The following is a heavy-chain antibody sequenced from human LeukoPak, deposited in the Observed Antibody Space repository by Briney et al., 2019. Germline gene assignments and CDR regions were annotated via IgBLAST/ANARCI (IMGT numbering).Heavy chain of an antibody. J-gene: IGHJ3*02. D-gene: IGHD2-15*01. Sequence: GGSLRLSCAASGFTVSSNYMSWVRQAPGKGLEWVSVIYSGGSTYYADSVKGRFTISRDNSKNTLYLQMNSLRAEDTAMYFCARDSNPYCSGGSCTASDIWGQGTMVTVSS. CDR3: ARDSNPYCSGGSCTASDI. CDR1: GFTVSSNY. CDR2: IYSGGST. V-gene: IGHV3-66*01.